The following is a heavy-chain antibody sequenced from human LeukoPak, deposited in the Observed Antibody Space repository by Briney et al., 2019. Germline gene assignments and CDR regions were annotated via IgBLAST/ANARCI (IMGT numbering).Heavy chain of an antibody. CDR1: GNTLTELS. J-gene: IGHJ6*02. Sequence: ASVKVSCKVSGNTLTELSMHWVRQAPGKGLEWMGGVDPRDGETFYAQKLQGRVTMTEDTSTDTAYLELSSLRSEDTAIYYCATFIPRPKEYGDYLYYYYGMDVWGQGTTVTVSS. V-gene: IGHV1-24*01. CDR3: ATFIPRPKEYGDYLYYYYGMDV. D-gene: IGHD4-17*01. CDR2: VDPRDGET.